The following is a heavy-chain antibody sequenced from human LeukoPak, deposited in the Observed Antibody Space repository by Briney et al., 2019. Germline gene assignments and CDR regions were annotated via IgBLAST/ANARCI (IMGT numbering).Heavy chain of an antibody. Sequence: SETLSLTCIVSGYSISSGYYWGWIRQPPGKGLEWIGTMYPSGSTYYNPSLRSRFTISLDTSKNQFSLRLTSVTAADTAVYYCATPTLGKSVGAFDIWGQGTMVTVSS. D-gene: IGHD3-16*01. V-gene: IGHV4-38-2*02. CDR1: GYSISSGYY. J-gene: IGHJ3*02. CDR2: MYPSGST. CDR3: ATPTLGKSVGAFDI.